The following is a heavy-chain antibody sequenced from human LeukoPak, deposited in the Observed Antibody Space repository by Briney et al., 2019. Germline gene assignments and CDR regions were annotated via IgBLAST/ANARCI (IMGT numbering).Heavy chain of an antibody. CDR2: IIPIFGTA. J-gene: IGHJ4*02. V-gene: IGHV1-69*06. D-gene: IGHD3-22*01. CDR1: GGTFSSYA. Sequence: EASVSVSCKASGGTFSSYAISWVRQAPGQGLEWMGGIIPIFGTANYAQKFQGRVTITADKSTSTAYMELSSLRSEDTAVYYCARGPNIDSSGYHLDYWGQGTLVTVSS. CDR3: ARGPNIDSSGYHLDY.